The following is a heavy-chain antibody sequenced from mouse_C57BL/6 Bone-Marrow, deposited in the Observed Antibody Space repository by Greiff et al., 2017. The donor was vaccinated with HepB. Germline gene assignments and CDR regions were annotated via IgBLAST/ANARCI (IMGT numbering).Heavy chain of an antibody. CDR1: GYTFTDYN. V-gene: IGHV1-18*01. Sequence: VQLQQSGPELVKPGASVKIPCKASGYTFTDYNMDWVKQSHGKSLEWIGDINPNNGGTIYNQKFKGKATLTVDKSSSTAYMELRSLTSEDTAVYYCARGGSYYYGSSYRFDYWGQGTTLTVSS. CDR3: ARGGSYYYGSSYRFDY. CDR2: INPNNGGT. J-gene: IGHJ2*01. D-gene: IGHD1-1*01.